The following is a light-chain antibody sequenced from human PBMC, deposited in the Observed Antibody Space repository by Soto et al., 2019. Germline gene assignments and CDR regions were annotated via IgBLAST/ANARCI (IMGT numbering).Light chain of an antibody. J-gene: IGLJ3*02. Sequence: QSVLTQPPSVSGAPGQRVTISCTGNNSNLGAGYDVHWYQQLPGAAPKLVVFGNRNRPSGVPERFSGSKSGTSASLTIRGLQSEDEADYYCEAWDDSLNGRVFGGGTKVTVL. CDR1: NSNLGAGYD. CDR3: EAWDDSLNGRV. V-gene: IGLV1-40*01. CDR2: GNR.